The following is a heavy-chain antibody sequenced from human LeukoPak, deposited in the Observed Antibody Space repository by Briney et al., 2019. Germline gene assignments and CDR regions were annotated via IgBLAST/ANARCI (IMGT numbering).Heavy chain of an antibody. CDR3: ARVDGSGSYCRY. J-gene: IGHJ4*02. CDR1: GGSIRSSYYY. D-gene: IGHD3-10*01. Sequence: SETLSLTCTVSGGSIRSSYYYWGWIRQPPGKGLEWIGSIYDSGSTNYNPSLKGRVTISVDTSKNQFSLKLSSVTAADTAVYYCARVDGSGSYCRYWGQGTLVTVSS. V-gene: IGHV4-39*07. CDR2: IYDSGST.